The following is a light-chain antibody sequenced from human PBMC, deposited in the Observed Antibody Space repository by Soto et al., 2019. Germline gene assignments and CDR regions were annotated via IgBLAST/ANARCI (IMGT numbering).Light chain of an antibody. CDR1: QSISSW. CDR2: KAS. J-gene: IGKJ1*01. CDR3: QQYNSYPWT. V-gene: IGKV1-5*03. Sequence: DIQIPHSPSPPSASVGDRVTITCRASQSISSWLAWYQQKPGKAPKLLIYKASSLESGVPSRFSGSGSGTEFTLTISSLQPDDFATYYCQQYNSYPWTFGQGTKVEIK.